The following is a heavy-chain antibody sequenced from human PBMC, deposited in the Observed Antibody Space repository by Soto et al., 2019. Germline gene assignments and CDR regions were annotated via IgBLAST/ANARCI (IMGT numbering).Heavy chain of an antibody. CDR3: AKDPSRMDV. CDR2: ISYDGSNK. V-gene: IGHV3-30*18. J-gene: IGHJ6*02. CDR1: GFTFSSYG. Sequence: PGGSLRLSCAASGFTFSSYGMHWVRQAPGKGLEWVAVISYDGSNKYYADSVKGRFTISRDNSKNTLYLQMNSLRAEDTAVYYCAKDPSRMDVWGQGTTVTVSS.